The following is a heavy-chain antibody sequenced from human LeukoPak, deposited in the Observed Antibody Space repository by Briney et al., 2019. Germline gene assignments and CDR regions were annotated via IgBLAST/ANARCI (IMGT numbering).Heavy chain of an antibody. D-gene: IGHD5-12*01. V-gene: IGHV4-59*01. CDR2: IFDSGTTNYNPST. CDR1: GGSIISYF. J-gene: IGHJ4*02. CDR3: ARGGVTTIAQYDY. Sequence: SETLSLTCTVSGGSIISYFWSWIRQPPGKGPEWIGYIFDSGTTNYNPSTNYNPSLKRRVTVSLDTSKNHFSLKLSSVTAADTAVYFCARGGVTTIAQYDYWGQGILVTVSS.